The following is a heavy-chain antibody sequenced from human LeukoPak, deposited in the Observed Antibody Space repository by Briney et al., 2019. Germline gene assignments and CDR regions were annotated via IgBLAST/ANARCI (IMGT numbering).Heavy chain of an antibody. V-gene: IGHV1-69*10. Sequence: GASVKVSCKASGGTFSSYGFSWVRQAPGKGLEWMGGIIPMLGTTNYAQKFQGRVTITADKSTNTAYMELTSLRSEDTAVYYCAKAGSSGRKPYWYFDLWGRGTLVTVSS. CDR1: GGTFSSYG. J-gene: IGHJ2*01. CDR3: AKAGSSGRKPYWYFDL. CDR2: IIPMLGTT. D-gene: IGHD6-25*01.